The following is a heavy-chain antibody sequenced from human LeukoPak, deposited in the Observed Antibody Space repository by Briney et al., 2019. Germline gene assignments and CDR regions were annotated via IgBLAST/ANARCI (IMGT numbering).Heavy chain of an antibody. Sequence: SETLSLTCAVYGGSFSGYYWSWIRQPPGKGLEWIGEINHSGSTNYNPSLKSRVTISVDTSKNQFSLKLSSVTAADTAVYYCARSSSIAARRSYYYYNYMDVWGKGTTVTVSS. CDR3: ARSSSIAARRSYYYYNYMDV. CDR1: GGSFSGYY. J-gene: IGHJ6*03. V-gene: IGHV4-34*01. CDR2: INHSGST. D-gene: IGHD6-6*01.